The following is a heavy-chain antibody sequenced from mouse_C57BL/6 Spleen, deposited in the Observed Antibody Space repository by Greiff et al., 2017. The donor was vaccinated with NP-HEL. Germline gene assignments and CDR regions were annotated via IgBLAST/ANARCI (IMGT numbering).Heavy chain of an antibody. D-gene: IGHD2-4*01. V-gene: IGHV1-62-2*01. J-gene: IGHJ4*01. CDR2: FYPGSGSI. CDR1: GYTFTEYT. CDR3: ARHEDKGYDYRYAMDY. Sequence: VQLQQSGAELVKPGASVKLSCKASGYTFTEYTIHWVKQRSGQGLEWIGWFYPGSGSIKYNEKFKDKATLTANKSSSTVYMELSRLTSEDSAVYFCARHEDKGYDYRYAMDYWGQGTSVTVSA.